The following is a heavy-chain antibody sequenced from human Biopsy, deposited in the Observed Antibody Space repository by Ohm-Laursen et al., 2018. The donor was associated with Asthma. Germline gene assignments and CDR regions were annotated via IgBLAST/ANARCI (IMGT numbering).Heavy chain of an antibody. Sequence: SLRLSCAASGFTVSSNGMSWVRQPPGKGLEWVSVIYSGGGTFYADSVKGRVTISRDISKSTLYLQMNSLRVEDTAIYFCAKDKVGAANSYQYGMDVWGQGTTVTVSS. CDR3: AKDKVGAANSYQYGMDV. CDR2: IYSGGGT. D-gene: IGHD1-26*01. CDR1: GFTVSSNG. V-gene: IGHV3-53*01. J-gene: IGHJ6*02.